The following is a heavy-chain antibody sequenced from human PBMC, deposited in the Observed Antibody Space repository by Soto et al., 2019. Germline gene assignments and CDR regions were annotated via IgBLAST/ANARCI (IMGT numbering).Heavy chain of an antibody. CDR3: ARDSAHYNVWLRFWFDP. Sequence: ASVKVSCKASGYTFTSYDINWVRQATGQGLEWMGWMNPNSGNTGYAQKFQGRVTMTRNTSISTAYMELSSLRSEDTAVYYCARDSAHYNVWLRFWFDPLGQATLVTV. V-gene: IGHV1-8*01. D-gene: IGHD3-3*01. CDR2: MNPNSGNT. CDR1: GYTFTSYD. J-gene: IGHJ5*02.